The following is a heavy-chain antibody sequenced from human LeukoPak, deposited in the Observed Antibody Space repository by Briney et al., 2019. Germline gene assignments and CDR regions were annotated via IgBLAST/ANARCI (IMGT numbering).Heavy chain of an antibody. Sequence: PSETLSLTCTVSGGSISSSSYYWGWIRQPPGKGLEWIGSIYYSGSTYYNPSLKSRVTISVDTAKNQFSLTLRSVTAADTAVYYCSRQSPRRIFGVSTRVAYWGQGTLVTVSS. CDR2: IYYSGST. CDR3: SRQSPRRIFGVSTRVAY. D-gene: IGHD3-3*01. V-gene: IGHV4-39*01. CDR1: GGSISSSSYY. J-gene: IGHJ4*02.